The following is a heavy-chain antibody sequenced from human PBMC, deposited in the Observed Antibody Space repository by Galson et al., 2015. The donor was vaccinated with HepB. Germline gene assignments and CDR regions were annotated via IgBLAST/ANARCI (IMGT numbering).Heavy chain of an antibody. CDR3: ARNPGERVWSLAYMDV. CDR1: GFTFSSYW. Sequence: LRLSCAASGFTFSSYWMSWVRQAPGKGLEWVANIKQVGSEKYYVDSVKGRFTISRDNAKNSLYLQMNSLRAEDTAVYYCARNPGERVWSLAYMDVWGKGTTVTVSS. J-gene: IGHJ6*03. V-gene: IGHV3-7*03. D-gene: IGHD3-3*01. CDR2: IKQVGSEK.